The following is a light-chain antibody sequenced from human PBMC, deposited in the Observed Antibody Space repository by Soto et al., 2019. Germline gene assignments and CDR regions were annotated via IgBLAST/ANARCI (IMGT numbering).Light chain of an antibody. J-gene: IGKJ4*01. CDR3: QQYHSYPVT. CDR1: QGINDF. CDR2: AAS. Sequence: DIQMTPSPSSLSASVGDTVTITCRASQGINDFLAWFQQKPGKAPKPLISAASSLQSGVPSKFSGSGSDRDFTLTISSLQPEDSATYYGQQYHSYPVTFGGGTKVEIK. V-gene: IGKV1-16*02.